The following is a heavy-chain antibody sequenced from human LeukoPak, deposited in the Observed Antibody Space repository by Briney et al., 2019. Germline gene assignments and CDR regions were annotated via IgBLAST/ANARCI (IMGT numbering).Heavy chain of an antibody. Sequence: SGGSLRLSCAASGFTFSSYAMSWVRQAPGKGLEWVANIKHDGSDKFYVDSVKGRFTISRDNAENSLYLQVNSLRAEDTAVYYCARLNYYYDSSGYYVYYFDYWGQGTLVTVSS. CDR1: GFTFSSYA. CDR2: IKHDGSDK. J-gene: IGHJ4*02. V-gene: IGHV3-7*03. D-gene: IGHD3-22*01. CDR3: ARLNYYYDSSGYYVYYFDY.